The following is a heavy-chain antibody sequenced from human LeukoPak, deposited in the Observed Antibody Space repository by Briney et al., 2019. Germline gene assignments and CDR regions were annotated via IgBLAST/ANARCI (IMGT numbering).Heavy chain of an antibody. CDR2: IIPTLGIA. V-gene: IGHV1-69*04. J-gene: IGHJ4*02. CDR3: ARDPGMIVVAAYFDY. CDR1: GGTFSSYA. Sequence: SVKVSCKASGGTFSSYAISWVRQAPGQGLEWMGRIIPTLGIANYAQKFQGRVTITADKSTSTAYMELSSLRSEDTAVYYCARDPGMIVVAAYFDYWGQGTLVTVSS. D-gene: IGHD3-22*01.